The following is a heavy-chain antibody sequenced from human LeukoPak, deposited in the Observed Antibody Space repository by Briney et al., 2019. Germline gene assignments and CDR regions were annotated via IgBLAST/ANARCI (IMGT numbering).Heavy chain of an antibody. D-gene: IGHD2-8*01. Sequence: PGGSLRLSCAASGFTFSSFWMTWVRQAPGKGLEWVSSIGSNISYIYYADSVKGRFTISRDNPKNSLYLQMNSLSAEDTAVYYCARDNGAKQFDYWGQGTLVIVSA. CDR2: IGSNISYI. J-gene: IGHJ4*02. CDR3: ARDNGAKQFDY. CDR1: GFTFSSFW. V-gene: IGHV3-21*01.